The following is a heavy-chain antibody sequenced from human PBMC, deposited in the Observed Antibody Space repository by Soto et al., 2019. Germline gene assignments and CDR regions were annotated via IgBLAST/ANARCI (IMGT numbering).Heavy chain of an antibody. J-gene: IGHJ4*02. V-gene: IGHV4-38-2*01. D-gene: IGHD1-26*01. Sequence: SETLSLTCGVSGYSITSGFYWGWVRQSPGKGLEWIGSISYSAKTFYNPSLASRLSIAVDTSMNQFSLRLTSVTAADTALYYCTRGAGAPWVRFDHWGQGTLVTVSS. CDR1: GYSITSGFY. CDR3: TRGAGAPWVRFDH. CDR2: ISYSAKT.